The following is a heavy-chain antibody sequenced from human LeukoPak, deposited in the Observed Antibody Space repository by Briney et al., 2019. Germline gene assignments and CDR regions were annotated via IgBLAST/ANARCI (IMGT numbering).Heavy chain of an antibody. D-gene: IGHD3-10*01. V-gene: IGHV4-34*01. CDR2: INHSGST. Sequence: SETLSLTCAVYGGSFSGYYWSWIRQPPGKGLEWIGEINHSGSTNYNPSLKSRVTISVDTSKNQFSLKLSSVTAADTAAYYCARGHFNWALAMVRGVISWFDPWGQGTLVTVSS. CDR3: ARGHFNWALAMVRGVISWFDP. J-gene: IGHJ5*02. CDR1: GGSFSGYY.